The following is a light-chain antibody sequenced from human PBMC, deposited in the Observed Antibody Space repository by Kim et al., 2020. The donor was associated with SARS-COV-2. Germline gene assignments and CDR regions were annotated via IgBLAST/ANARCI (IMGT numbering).Light chain of an antibody. Sequence: AAVGDRVTITCRASQSISSWLAWYKQKPGKAPSLLIYDDSNLESGVPSRFSGSGSGTEFTLTISSLQPDDFATYYCQQYSSYPWTFGQGTRVDIK. CDR3: QQYSSYPWT. J-gene: IGKJ1*01. CDR1: QSISSW. V-gene: IGKV1-5*01. CDR2: DDS.